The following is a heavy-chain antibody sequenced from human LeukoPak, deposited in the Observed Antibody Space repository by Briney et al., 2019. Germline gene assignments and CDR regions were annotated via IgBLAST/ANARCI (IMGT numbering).Heavy chain of an antibody. D-gene: IGHD6-19*01. CDR2: IYYSGST. J-gene: IGHJ3*02. V-gene: IGHV4-59*01. Sequence: SETLSLTCTVSGGSISSYYWSWIRQPPGKGLEWIGYIYYSGSTNYNPSLKGRVTISVDTSKNQFSLKLSSVTAADTAVYYCASLGVAVAAHAFDIWGQGTMVTVSS. CDR3: ASLGVAVAAHAFDI. CDR1: GGSISSYY.